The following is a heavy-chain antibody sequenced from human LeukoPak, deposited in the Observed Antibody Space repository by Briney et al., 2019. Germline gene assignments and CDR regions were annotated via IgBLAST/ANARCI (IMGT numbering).Heavy chain of an antibody. CDR2: INHSGST. V-gene: IGHV4-34*01. CDR1: GGSFSGYY. J-gene: IGHJ4*02. D-gene: IGHD4-11*01. CDR3: ARGRRYSNYLVFDY. Sequence: SETLSLTCAVYGGSFSGYYWSWIRQPPGKGLEWIGEINHSGSTNYNPSLKSRVTISVDTSKNQFSLKLSSVTAADTAVYYCARGRRYSNYLVFDYWGQGTLVTVSS.